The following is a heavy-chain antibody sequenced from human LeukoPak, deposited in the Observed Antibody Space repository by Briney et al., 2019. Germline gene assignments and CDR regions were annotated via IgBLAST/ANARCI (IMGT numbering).Heavy chain of an antibody. D-gene: IGHD3-22*01. Sequence: PGRSLRLSCAASGFTFSSYGMHWVRQAPGKGLEWVAVISYDGSNKYYADSVKGRFTISRDNSKNTLYLQMNSLRAEDTAVYYCAKDRYYYDSSGSIYFDYWGQGTLVTASS. J-gene: IGHJ4*02. CDR3: AKDRYYYDSSGSIYFDY. CDR2: ISYDGSNK. V-gene: IGHV3-30*18. CDR1: GFTFSSYG.